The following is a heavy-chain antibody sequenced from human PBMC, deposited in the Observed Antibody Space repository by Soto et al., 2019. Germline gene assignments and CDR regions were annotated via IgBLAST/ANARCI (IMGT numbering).Heavy chain of an antibody. J-gene: IGHJ4*02. CDR3: AKDFGINWYYFDC. V-gene: IGHV3-30*18. Sequence: GSLRLSCAASGFTFRSYGMHWVRQAPGKGLEWVSLISCDGSDKYYADSVKGRFTISRDNSKNMLYLQMNSLGAEDTAVYYCAKDFGINWYYFDCWGQGTLVTVSS. D-gene: IGHD1-1*01. CDR1: GFTFRSYG. CDR2: ISCDGSDK.